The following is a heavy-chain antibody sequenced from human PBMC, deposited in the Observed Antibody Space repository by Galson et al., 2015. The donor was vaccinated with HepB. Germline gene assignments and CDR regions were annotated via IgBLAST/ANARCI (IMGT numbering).Heavy chain of an antibody. CDR2: INPSGGST. J-gene: IGHJ4*02. V-gene: IGHV1-46*01. CDR1: GYTFTSYY. D-gene: IGHD2-15*01. Sequence: SVKVSCKASGYTFTSYYMHWVRQAPGQGLEWMGIINPSGGSTSYAQKFQGRVTMTRDPSTSTVYMELSSLRSEDTAVYYCARTPFCSGGSCSYFDYWGQGTLVTVSS. CDR3: ARTPFCSGGSCSYFDY.